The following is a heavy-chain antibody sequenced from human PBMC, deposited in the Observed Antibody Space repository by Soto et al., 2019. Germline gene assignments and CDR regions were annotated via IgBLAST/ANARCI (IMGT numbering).Heavy chain of an antibody. J-gene: IGHJ4*02. CDR1: GGSISSSSYY. D-gene: IGHD3-9*01. V-gene: IGHV4-39*01. Sequence: SETLSLTCTVSGGSISSSSYYWGWIRQPPGKGLEWIGSIYYSGSTYYNPSLKSRVTISVDTSKNQFSLKLSSVTAADTAVYYCARLFRDYDILTGYKTIFDYWGQGTLVTVSS. CDR2: IYYSGST. CDR3: ARLFRDYDILTGYKTIFDY.